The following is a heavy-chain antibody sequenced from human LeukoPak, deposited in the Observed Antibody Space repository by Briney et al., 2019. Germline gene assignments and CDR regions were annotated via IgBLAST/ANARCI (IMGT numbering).Heavy chain of an antibody. V-gene: IGHV4-59*01. CDR2: IYYSGST. Sequence: SETLSLTCTVSGGSISSYYWSWIRQPPGKGLEWIGYIYYSGSTNYNPSLKSRVTTSVDTSKNQFSLKLSSVTAADTAVYYCASYEYSSSSVVYWGQGTLVTVSS. CDR1: GGSISSYY. J-gene: IGHJ4*02. CDR3: ASYEYSSSSVVY. D-gene: IGHD6-6*01.